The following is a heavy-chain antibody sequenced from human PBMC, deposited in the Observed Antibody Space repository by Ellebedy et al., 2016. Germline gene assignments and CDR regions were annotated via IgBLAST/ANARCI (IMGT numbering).Heavy chain of an antibody. CDR2: ISYSGST. D-gene: IGHD1-26*01. CDR3: ARRQWDQSGGAFDI. V-gene: IGHV4-59*08. Sequence: SETLSLTCIVDSMSTFYWNWDRQPPGKELEWIGYISYSGSTSYNPSLKSRVTISADTSKNQFSLKLSSVTAADTALYYCARRQWDQSGGAFDIWGHGTMVTVSS. CDR1: SMSTFY. J-gene: IGHJ3*02.